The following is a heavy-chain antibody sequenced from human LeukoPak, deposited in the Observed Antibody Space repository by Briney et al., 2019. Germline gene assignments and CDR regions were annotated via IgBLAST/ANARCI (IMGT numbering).Heavy chain of an antibody. CDR1: GYTFTSYD. CDR2: MNPNSGNT. V-gene: IGHV1-8*02. Sequence: ASVKVSCKASGYTFTSYDINWVRQVTGQGLEWMGWMNPNSGNTGYAQKFQGRVTMTRNTSISTAYMELSSLRSEDTAVYYCAREAPYYYDSSGYFGYYYYYMDVWGKGTTVTISS. D-gene: IGHD3-22*01. CDR3: AREAPYYYDSSGYFGYYYYYMDV. J-gene: IGHJ6*03.